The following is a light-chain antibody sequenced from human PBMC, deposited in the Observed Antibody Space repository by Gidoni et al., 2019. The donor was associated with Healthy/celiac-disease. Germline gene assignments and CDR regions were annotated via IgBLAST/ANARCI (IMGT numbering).Light chain of an antibody. CDR1: QSISSW. V-gene: IGKV1-5*03. CDR2: KAS. CDR3: QQYNS. J-gene: IGKJ1*01. Sequence: DIQMTQSPSTLSASVGDRVTITCRASQSISSWLAWYQQKPGKAPKLLIYKASSLESGVPSRFSGSGAGTEFTLTISSLQPDDFATYYCQQYNSFXXXTKVEIK.